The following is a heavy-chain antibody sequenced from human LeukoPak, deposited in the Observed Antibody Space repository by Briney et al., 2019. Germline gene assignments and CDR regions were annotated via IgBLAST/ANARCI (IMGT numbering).Heavy chain of an antibody. D-gene: IGHD3-10*01. Sequence: ASVTVSCKASGGTFSSYTISWVRQAPGQGLEWMGGIIPIFGPANYAQKFQVRVTITTDESTSTAYMELSSLRSEDTAVYYCATARRGVTMFRGVDQCKAPFDLWGQGTLVTVSS. J-gene: IGHJ5*02. CDR2: IIPIFGPA. CDR1: GGTFSSYT. CDR3: ATARRGVTMFRGVDQCKAPFDL. V-gene: IGHV1-69*05.